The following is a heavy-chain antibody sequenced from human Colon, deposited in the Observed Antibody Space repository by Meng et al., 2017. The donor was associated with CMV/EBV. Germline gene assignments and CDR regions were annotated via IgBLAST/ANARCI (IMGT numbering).Heavy chain of an antibody. CDR2: ISHDGTNK. CDR1: EFSLSNFG. CDR3: ARGLDFGTFFFY. V-gene: IGHV3-30*03. D-gene: IGHD4-17*01. J-gene: IGHJ4*01. Sequence: GESLKISCTASEFSLSNFGVHWVRQAPGKGLEWVAVISHDGTNKYYADSVKGRFTISRDDSKNTLYLQMNNLRSEDTAVYYCARGLDFGTFFFYWGRGTLVTVSS.